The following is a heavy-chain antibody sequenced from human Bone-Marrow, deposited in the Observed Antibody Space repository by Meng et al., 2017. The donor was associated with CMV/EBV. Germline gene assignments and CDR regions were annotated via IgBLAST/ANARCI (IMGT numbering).Heavy chain of an antibody. Sequence: GESLKISCTSSGLTFSSDYMSWVRQAPGKGLEWVSIIYSNDDTKYADSVRGRFTISRDNSRNAVYLQMNSLGPQDTAVYYCARAPTITTNSDSWGQGTLVTVSS. D-gene: IGHD4-17*01. CDR3: ARAPTITTNSDS. CDR2: IYSNDDT. V-gene: IGHV3-66*02. J-gene: IGHJ5*01. CDR1: GLTFSSDY.